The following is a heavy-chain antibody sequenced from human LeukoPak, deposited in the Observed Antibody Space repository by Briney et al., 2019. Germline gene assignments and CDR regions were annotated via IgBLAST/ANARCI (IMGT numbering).Heavy chain of an antibody. CDR2: ISGSGGST. J-gene: IGHJ3*02. Sequence: GGSLRLSCAASGFTFSSYAMSWVRQAPGKGLEWVSAISGSGGSTYYADPVKGRFTISRDNSKDTLYLQMNSLRAEDTAVYYCAKSLQIAAAGTPNDAFDIWGQGTMVTVSS. CDR1: GFTFSSYA. D-gene: IGHD6-13*01. V-gene: IGHV3-23*01. CDR3: AKSLQIAAAGTPNDAFDI.